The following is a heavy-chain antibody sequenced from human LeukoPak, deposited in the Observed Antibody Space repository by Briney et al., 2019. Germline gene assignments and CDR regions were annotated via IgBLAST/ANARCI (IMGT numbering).Heavy chain of an antibody. Sequence: GGSLRLSCAASGFPFSYYSMHWVRQAPGQGLGWVAVISYDEDNKYYAESVKGRFAISRDNSKDTLYLQMNSLRAGDTAVYYCARSPTRSLRVGEFDFWGQGTLVTVSS. D-gene: IGHD1-26*01. V-gene: IGHV3-30*09. CDR2: ISYDEDNK. CDR3: ARSPTRSLRVGEFDF. J-gene: IGHJ4*02. CDR1: GFPFSYYS.